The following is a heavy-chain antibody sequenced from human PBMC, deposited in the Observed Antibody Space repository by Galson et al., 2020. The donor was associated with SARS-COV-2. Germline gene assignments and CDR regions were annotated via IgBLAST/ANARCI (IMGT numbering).Heavy chain of an antibody. Sequence: GESLKISCAASGFTFSSYGMHWVRQAPGKGLEWVAVISHDGSNKYYAESVKGRFTISRDNSKNTLYLQMSSLRAEDTAVYYCARGDMRNDYFDYWGQGTLVTVSS. CDR3: ARGDMRNDYFDY. D-gene: IGHD3-16*01. V-gene: IGHV3-30*03. CDR2: ISHDGSNK. CDR1: GFTFSSYG. J-gene: IGHJ4*02.